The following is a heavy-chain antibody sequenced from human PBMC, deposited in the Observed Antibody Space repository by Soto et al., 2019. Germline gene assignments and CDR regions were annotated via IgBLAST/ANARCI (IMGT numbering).Heavy chain of an antibody. J-gene: IGHJ4*02. V-gene: IGHV3-23*01. CDR2: ISGSGGST. D-gene: IGHD2-8*01. CDR1: GFTFSSYA. CDR3: AKDMGRYCTNDVYFFDY. Sequence: GGSLRLSCAASGFTFSSYAMSWVRQAPGKGLEWVSAISGSGGSTYYADSVKGRFTISRDNSKNTLYLQMNSLRAEDTAVYYFAKDMGRYCTNDVYFFDYGGQGPLVPVSS.